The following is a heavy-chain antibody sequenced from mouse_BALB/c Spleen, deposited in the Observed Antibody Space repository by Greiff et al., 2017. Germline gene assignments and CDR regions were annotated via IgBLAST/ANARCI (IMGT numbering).Heavy chain of an antibody. CDR3: ARGNPWFAY. D-gene: IGHD6-1*01. CDR1: GFTFTDYY. CDR2: IRNKANGYTT. Sequence: EVKVVESGGGLVQPGGSLRLSCATSGFTFTDYYMSWVRQPPGKALEWLGFIRNKANGYTTEYSASVKGRFTISRDNSQSILYLQMNTLRAEDSATYYCARGNPWFAYWGQGTLVTVSA. V-gene: IGHV7-3*02. J-gene: IGHJ3*01.